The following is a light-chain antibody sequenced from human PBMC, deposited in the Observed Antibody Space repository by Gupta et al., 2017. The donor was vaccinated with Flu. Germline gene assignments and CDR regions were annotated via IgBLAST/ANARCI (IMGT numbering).Light chain of an antibody. J-gene: IGKJ4*01. CDR3: QQDDEYPLT. V-gene: IGKV1-5*03. Sequence: DIEMTQSPPTLSAAVGDRVTITCRASQNIKKWLAWYHQKPGNAPSLLIYKASHFEAGVPSRFKGAGSGTDFVLSITDLQPQDVGTYYCQQDDEYPLTFGGGTTLEIK. CDR2: KAS. CDR1: QNIKKW.